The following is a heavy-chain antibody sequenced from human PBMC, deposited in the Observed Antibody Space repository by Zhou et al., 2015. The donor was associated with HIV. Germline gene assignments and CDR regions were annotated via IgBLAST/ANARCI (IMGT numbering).Heavy chain of an antibody. J-gene: IGHJ4*02. D-gene: IGHD5-24*01. V-gene: IGHV1-2*02. Sequence: RFQGRVTMTRDTSINTAYMELSRLTSDDTAVYYCARDREGDGYLDYWGQGTLVTVSS. CDR3: ARDREGDGYLDY.